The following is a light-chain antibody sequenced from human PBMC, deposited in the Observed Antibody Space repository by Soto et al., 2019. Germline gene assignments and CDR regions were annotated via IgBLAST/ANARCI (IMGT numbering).Light chain of an antibody. CDR2: DAS. V-gene: IGKV3-11*01. CDR3: QQHSIWPPLT. J-gene: IGKJ4*01. Sequence: EIVLPQSPATLSLSPGARATLSCRASQSVSSSLAWYQQKPGQAPRLLIYDASNRATGIPARFSGSRSWTDFTLTISSLQTEYVADDYCQQHSIWPPLTCGRGTKVEIK. CDR1: QSVSSS.